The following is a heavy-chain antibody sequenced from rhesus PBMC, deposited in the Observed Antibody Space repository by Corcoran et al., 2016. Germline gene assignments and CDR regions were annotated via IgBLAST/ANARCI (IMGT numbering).Heavy chain of an antibody. V-gene: IGHV4-169*02. CDR2: IYGGGRST. J-gene: IGHJ5-1*01. Sequence: QLQLQESGPGLVKPSETLSVTCAVSGGSISSSYWRWISQAHGKGLAGIGAIYGGGRSTNYNPSLKSRVTLSVDTSKNQLSLKLSSVTAADTAVYYCASAGYGSLRFDVWGPGVLVTVSS. D-gene: IGHD4-29*01. CDR1: GGSISSSY. CDR3: ASAGYGSLRFDV.